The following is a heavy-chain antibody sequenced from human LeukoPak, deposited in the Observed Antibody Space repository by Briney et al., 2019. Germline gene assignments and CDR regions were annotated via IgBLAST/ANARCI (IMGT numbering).Heavy chain of an antibody. Sequence: GGSLRLSCAASGFSFNTYSMNWVRQAPGKGLEWVSSISSTSAHIFYADSVKGRFSISRDNAKNSLYLQMNSLRAEDTAVYYCARESIAARPPGVDYWGQGTLVTVSS. CDR3: ARESIAARPPGVDY. CDR2: ISSTSAHI. D-gene: IGHD6-6*01. V-gene: IGHV3-21*01. CDR1: GFSFNTYS. J-gene: IGHJ4*02.